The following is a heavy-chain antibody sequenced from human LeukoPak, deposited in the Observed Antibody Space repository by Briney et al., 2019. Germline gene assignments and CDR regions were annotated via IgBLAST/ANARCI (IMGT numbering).Heavy chain of an antibody. D-gene: IGHD4-11*01. Sequence: ASVKVSCKASGYTFTSYDINWVRQATGQGLEWMGWMNPNSGDTGYAQKFQGRVTITRNTSISTAYMELSSLRSEDTAVYYCARGWFIPPVTVGDIWGQGTMVTVSS. CDR3: ARGWFIPPVTVGDI. CDR2: MNPNSGDT. CDR1: GYTFTSYD. V-gene: IGHV1-8*03. J-gene: IGHJ3*02.